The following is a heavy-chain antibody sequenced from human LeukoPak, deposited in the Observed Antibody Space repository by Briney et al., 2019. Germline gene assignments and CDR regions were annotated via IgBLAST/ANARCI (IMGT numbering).Heavy chain of an antibody. Sequence: ASVKVSCKASGYTFTSYYMHWVRQAPGQGLEWMGIINPSGGSTSYVQKFQGRVTMTRDMSTSTVYMELGSLRSEDTAVYYCARVPSRGYSYGFDYWGQGTLVTVSS. CDR3: ARVPSRGYSYGFDY. V-gene: IGHV1-46*01. CDR2: INPSGGST. J-gene: IGHJ4*02. CDR1: GYTFTSYY. D-gene: IGHD5-18*01.